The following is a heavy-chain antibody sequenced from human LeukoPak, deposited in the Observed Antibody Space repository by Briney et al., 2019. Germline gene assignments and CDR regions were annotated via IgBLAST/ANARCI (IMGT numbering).Heavy chain of an antibody. CDR3: ARAGGGSADFDS. CDR2: IRYDGSNK. Sequence: GGSLRLSCAASGFTFSSYGMHWVRQAPGKGLEWVAFIRYDGSNKYYADSVKGRFTISRDNSKNTLYLQMNSLTAEDTAVYYCARAGGGSADFDSWGQGTLVTVSS. D-gene: IGHD2-15*01. CDR1: GFTFSSYG. V-gene: IGHV3-30*02. J-gene: IGHJ4*02.